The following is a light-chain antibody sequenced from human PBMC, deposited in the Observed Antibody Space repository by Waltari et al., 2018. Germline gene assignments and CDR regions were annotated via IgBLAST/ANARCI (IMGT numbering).Light chain of an antibody. Sequence: SASVGDRVTITCRASQSINTYLNWYQQKPGRAPKVLIYIASNLQTGVPSRFSGSGSGTVFTLTISSLQPEDFATYYCQQTYTTPPTFGQGTKLEIK. CDR3: QQTYTTPPT. CDR2: IAS. V-gene: IGKV1-39*01. J-gene: IGKJ2*01. CDR1: QSINTY.